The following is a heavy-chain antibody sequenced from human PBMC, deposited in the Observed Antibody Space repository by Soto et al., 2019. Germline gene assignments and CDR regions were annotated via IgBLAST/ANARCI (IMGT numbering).Heavy chain of an antibody. CDR1: GDSVSSYSAA. CDR3: VRDRYSSSGWFDP. Sequence: SQTLSLTCAISGDSVSSYSAAWNWIRQSPSGGLEWLGRTYYRSRFFSDYAESVKSRIIINPDTSKNQFSLQLKSVTPEDTAVYYCVRDRYSSSGWFDPWGQGTPVTVSS. D-gene: IGHD3-10*01. J-gene: IGHJ5*02. V-gene: IGHV6-1*01. CDR2: TYYRSRFFS.